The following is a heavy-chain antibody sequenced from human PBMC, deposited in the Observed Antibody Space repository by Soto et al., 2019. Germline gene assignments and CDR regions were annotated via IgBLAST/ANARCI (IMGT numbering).Heavy chain of an antibody. V-gene: IGHV4-39*01. D-gene: IGHD2-2*01. CDR1: GGSISSSSYY. CDR3: ARLHGYCISTSCYGYYGMDF. Sequence: LETLSLTCTVSGGSISSSSYYWGWIRQPPGKGLEWIGSISYSGSTYYNPSLKSRVTMSVDTSKNQFSLKLSSVTAADTAVYYCARLHGYCISTSCYGYYGMDFWGQGTTVTVSS. CDR2: ISYSGST. J-gene: IGHJ6*02.